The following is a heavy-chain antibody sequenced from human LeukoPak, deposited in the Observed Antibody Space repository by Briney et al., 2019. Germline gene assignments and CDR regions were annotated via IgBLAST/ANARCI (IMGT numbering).Heavy chain of an antibody. J-gene: IGHJ5*02. CDR3: ARSFRYSGYDYYFDP. D-gene: IGHD5-12*01. CDR1: GGSISNYY. CDR2: IYYSGST. V-gene: IGHV4-59*01. Sequence: SETLSLTCNVSGGSISNYYWTWIRQPPGKGLEWIGYIYYSGSTNYNPSLKSRVTISVDTSKNQFSLKLSSVTAADTAVYYCARSFRYSGYDYYFDPWGQGTLVTVSS.